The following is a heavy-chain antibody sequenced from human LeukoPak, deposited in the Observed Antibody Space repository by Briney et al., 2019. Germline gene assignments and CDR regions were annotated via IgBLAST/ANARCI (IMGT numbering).Heavy chain of an antibody. Sequence: SETLSLTCTVSGGSISSYYWSWIRQPAGKGLEWIGRIYTSGSTNYNPSLKSRVTMSVDTSKNQFSLKLGSVPAAHTAVYYCPRDRPTVTTCDAFDTWGQGTMVTVSS. V-gene: IGHV4-4*07. CDR2: IYTSGST. CDR1: GGSISSYY. J-gene: IGHJ3*02. D-gene: IGHD4-17*01. CDR3: PRDRPTVTTCDAFDT.